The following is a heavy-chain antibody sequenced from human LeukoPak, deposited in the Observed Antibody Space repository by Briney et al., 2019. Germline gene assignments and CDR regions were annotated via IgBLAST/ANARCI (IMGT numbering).Heavy chain of an antibody. J-gene: IGHJ5*02. CDR1: GFTVSDNY. Sequence: PGASLRLSCAASGFTVSDNYMSWVRQAPGKGLEWVSVMYSRGDTYYANSVKGRFTFSRDISKNTLYLQMDGLRNEDTAMYYCARDAPQVPAAGVLASWGQGTLVIVSS. CDR3: ARDAPQVPAAGVLAS. D-gene: IGHD6-13*01. CDR2: MYSRGDT. V-gene: IGHV3-53*01.